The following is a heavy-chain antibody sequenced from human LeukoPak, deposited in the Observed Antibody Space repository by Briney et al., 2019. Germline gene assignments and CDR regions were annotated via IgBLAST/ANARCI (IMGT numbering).Heavy chain of an antibody. CDR3: ARAMSDLGYSGYSLFDY. CDR2: INHSGST. Sequence: PSETLSLTCAVYGGSFSGYYWSWIRQPPGKGLEWIGEINHSGSTNYNPSLKSRVTISVDTSKNQFSLKLSSVTAADTAVYYCARAMSDLGYSGYSLFDYWGQGTLVTVSS. D-gene: IGHD5-12*01. CDR1: GGSFSGYY. V-gene: IGHV4-34*01. J-gene: IGHJ4*02.